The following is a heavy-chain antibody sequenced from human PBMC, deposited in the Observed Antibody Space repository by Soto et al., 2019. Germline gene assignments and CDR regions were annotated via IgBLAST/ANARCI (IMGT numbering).Heavy chain of an antibody. CDR1: GGSISSGGYS. J-gene: IGHJ2*01. V-gene: IGHV4-30-2*01. D-gene: IGHD3-22*01. CDR2: IYQSGST. CDR3: ARESRSSRYDSSGYSQFWFFDL. Sequence: PSETLSLTCAVSGGSISSGGYSWSWIRQPPGKDLEWIGYIYQSGSTYYNPSLKSRVTISVDWSKNQFALELSPVTAADTAVYYCARESRSSRYDSSGYSQFWFFDLWGRGTLVTVSS.